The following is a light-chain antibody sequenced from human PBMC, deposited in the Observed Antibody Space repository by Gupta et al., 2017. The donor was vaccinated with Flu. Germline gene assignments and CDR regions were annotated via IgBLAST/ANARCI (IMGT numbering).Light chain of an antibody. CDR3: QQSSNSWT. Sequence: EIVLTQSPATLSLSPGERATLSCRASQSVSSYLAWYQQKPGQAPRLLIYDTSNRASGIPDRFSGSGSGTDFTLTSSSREAEDFAVYYWQQSSNSWTFGQGTKVEIK. J-gene: IGKJ1*01. V-gene: IGKV3-11*01. CDR2: DTS. CDR1: QSVSSY.